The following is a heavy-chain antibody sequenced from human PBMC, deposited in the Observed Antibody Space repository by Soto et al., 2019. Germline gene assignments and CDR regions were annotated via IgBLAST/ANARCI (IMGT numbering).Heavy chain of an antibody. V-gene: IGHV1-18*01. CDR1: GYTFTPYG. CDR3: ARDHDPYYFHSSGH. Sequence: QVRLVQSGAEVKKPGASVKVSCKASGYTFTPYGITWVRQAPGQGLEWMGWISAYNGDIKYAQKLQGRVTITTDTSTSTAYMELRSLRSDDTAVYYCARDHDPYYFHSSGHWGQGTLVTVSS. CDR2: ISAYNGDI. J-gene: IGHJ4*02. D-gene: IGHD3-22*01.